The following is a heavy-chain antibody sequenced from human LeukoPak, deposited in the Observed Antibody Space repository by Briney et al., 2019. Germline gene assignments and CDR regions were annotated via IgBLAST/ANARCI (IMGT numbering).Heavy chain of an antibody. J-gene: IGHJ4*02. CDR3: ARVFPSQYYDILTGSGFDY. V-gene: IGHV4-59*01. CDR2: IYYSGST. Sequence: SETLSLTCTVSGGSISSYYWSWIRQPPGKGLEWIGYIYYSGSTNYNPPLKSRVTISVDTSKNQFSLKLSSVTAADTAVYYCARVFPSQYYDILTGSGFDYWGQGTLVTVSS. CDR1: GGSISSYY. D-gene: IGHD3-9*01.